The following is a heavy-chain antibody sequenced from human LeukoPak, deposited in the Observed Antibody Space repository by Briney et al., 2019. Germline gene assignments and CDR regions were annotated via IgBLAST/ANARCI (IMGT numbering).Heavy chain of an antibody. D-gene: IGHD5-12*01. CDR2: ISYDGSNK. V-gene: IGHV3-30*04. CDR3: ARFSGAAFDY. Sequence: PGGSLRLSCAASGFTFSSYAMQWVRQAPGKGLEWVAVISYDGSNKYYADSVKGRFTISRDNSKNTLYLQMNSLRAEDTAVYYCARFSGAAFDYWGQGTLVTVSS. CDR1: GFTFSSYA. J-gene: IGHJ4*02.